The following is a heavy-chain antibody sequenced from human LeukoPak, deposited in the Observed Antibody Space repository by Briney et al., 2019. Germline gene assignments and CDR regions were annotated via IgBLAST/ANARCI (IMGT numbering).Heavy chain of an antibody. V-gene: IGHV1-8*03. D-gene: IGHD6-19*01. CDR2: MNPNSGNT. Sequence: GASVKVSCKASGYTFTSYDINWVRQATGQGLEWMGWMNPNSGNTGYAQKFRGRVTITRNTSISTAYMELSSLRSEDTAVYYCARGRIAVADRALDYWGQGTLVTVSS. CDR3: ARGRIAVADRALDY. CDR1: GYTFTSYD. J-gene: IGHJ4*02.